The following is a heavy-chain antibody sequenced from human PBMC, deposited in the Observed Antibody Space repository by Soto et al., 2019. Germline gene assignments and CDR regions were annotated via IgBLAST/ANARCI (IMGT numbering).Heavy chain of an antibody. D-gene: IGHD3-10*01. CDR1: GLAFGNYA. CDR2: VSTNGRST. CDR3: AKDRAFNYFYGMDV. J-gene: IGHJ6*02. V-gene: IGHV3-23*01. Sequence: GSLRLSCRASGLAFGNYAMNWVRQVPGRGLEWVAGVSTNGRSTYYADSVRGRFTISRDNSKITVYLQTNSLRAEDTAVYYCAKDRAFNYFYGMDVWGQGTTVTVSS.